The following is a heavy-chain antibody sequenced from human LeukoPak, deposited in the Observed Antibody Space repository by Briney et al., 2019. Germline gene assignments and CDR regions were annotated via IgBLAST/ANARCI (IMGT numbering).Heavy chain of an antibody. Sequence: GGSLRLSCAASAFTFDDYAMHWVRQAPGKGLEWVSGISWNSGSIGYADSVKGRFTISRDNAKNSLYLQMNSLRAEDTALYYCAQDTKWELRGEAFDIWGQGTMVTVSS. CDR3: AQDTKWELRGEAFDI. CDR1: AFTFDDYA. D-gene: IGHD1-26*01. V-gene: IGHV3-9*01. J-gene: IGHJ3*02. CDR2: ISWNSGSI.